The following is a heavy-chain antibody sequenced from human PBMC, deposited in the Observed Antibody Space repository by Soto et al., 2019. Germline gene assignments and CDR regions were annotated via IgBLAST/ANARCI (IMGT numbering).Heavy chain of an antibody. CDR2: INCGGVNT. Sequence: ASVKVSCKAIGYSFTSHYMHWVRQAPGQGLEWMGTINCGGVNTAYAQKFQGRVTMTKDTSTSTVYMELSSLRSEDTAVYYCARETRPGITMIVVVSPFDYWG. J-gene: IGHJ4*01. CDR3: ARETRPGITMIVVVSPFDY. V-gene: IGHV1-46*03. CDR1: GYSFTSHY. D-gene: IGHD3-22*01.